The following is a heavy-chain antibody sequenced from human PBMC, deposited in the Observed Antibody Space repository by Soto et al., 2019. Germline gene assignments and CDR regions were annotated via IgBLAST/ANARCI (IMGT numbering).Heavy chain of an antibody. J-gene: IGHJ6*04. V-gene: IGHV3-74*01. CDR2: IKGDGSST. CDR3: ARGGVDV. CDR1: GFIFSNYW. Sequence: GGSLRLSCEASGFIFSNYWMHWVRQAPGKELVWVSRIKGDGSSTTYADSVKGRFTISRDNAKNTLYLQMNGLRAEDTAVYYCARGGVDVWGKGTTVTVSS.